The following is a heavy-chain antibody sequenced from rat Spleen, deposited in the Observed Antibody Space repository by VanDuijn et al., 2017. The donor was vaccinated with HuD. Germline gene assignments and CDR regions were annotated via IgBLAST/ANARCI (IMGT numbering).Heavy chain of an antibody. CDR1: GFTFSTFP. V-gene: IGHV5-20*01. CDR3: TTDQTYTTDYYYGDVMDA. D-gene: IGHD1-6*01. CDR2: ISYDGSST. J-gene: IGHJ4*01. Sequence: EVQLVESGGGLVQPGRSLKLSCAASGFTFSTFPMAWVRQAPKKGLEWVASISYDGSSTYYRDSVKGRFTISRDNAKSNLYLQMDSLRFEDTATYYCTTDQTYTTDYYYGDVMDAWGQGASVTVSS.